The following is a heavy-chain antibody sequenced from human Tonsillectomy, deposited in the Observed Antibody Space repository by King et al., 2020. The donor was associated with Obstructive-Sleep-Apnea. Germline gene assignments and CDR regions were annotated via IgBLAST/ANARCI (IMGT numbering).Heavy chain of an antibody. J-gene: IGHJ4*02. CDR1: GGSISSGDYY. CDR2: IYYSGST. V-gene: IGHV4-30-4*01. CDR3: ARKGKWLQSLPFDY. Sequence: QLQESGPGLVKPSQTLSLTCTVSGGSISSGDYYWNWIRQPPGKGLEWIWYIYYSGSTYYNPSLKSRVTISLDTSKNQFSLKVNSMTDADTAVYYCARKGKWLQSLPFDYWGQGTLVTVSA. D-gene: IGHD5-24*01.